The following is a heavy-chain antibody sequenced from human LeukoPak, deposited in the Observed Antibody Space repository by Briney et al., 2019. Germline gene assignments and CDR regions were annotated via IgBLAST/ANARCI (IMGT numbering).Heavy chain of an antibody. V-gene: IGHV3-20*04. CDR2: ISWNGGST. CDR3: GLSKGLAAAGNFDY. Sequence: GGSLRLSCAASGFTLDNHGMSWVRQAPGKGLEWVSGISWNGGSTGYADSVKGRFTITRDNSKNTLYLQMNSLRAEDTAVYYCGLSKGLAAAGNFDYWGQGTLVTVSS. CDR1: GFTLDNHG. J-gene: IGHJ4*02. D-gene: IGHD6-13*01.